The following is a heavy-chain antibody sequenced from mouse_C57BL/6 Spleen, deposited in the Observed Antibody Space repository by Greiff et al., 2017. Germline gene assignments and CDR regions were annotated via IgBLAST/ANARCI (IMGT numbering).Heavy chain of an antibody. D-gene: IGHD1-1*01. J-gene: IGHJ4*01. CDR2: ISDGGSYT. CDR3: ARLLAMDY. CDR1: GFTFSSYA. Sequence: EVQGVESGGGLVKPGGSLKLSCAASGFTFSSYAMSWVRQTPEKRLEWVATISDGGSYTYYPDNVKGRFTISRDNAKNNLYLQMSHLKSEDTAMYYCARLLAMDYWGQGTSVTVSS. V-gene: IGHV5-4*01.